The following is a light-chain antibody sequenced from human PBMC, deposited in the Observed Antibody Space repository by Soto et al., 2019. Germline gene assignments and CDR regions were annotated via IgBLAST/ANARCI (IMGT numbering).Light chain of an antibody. J-gene: IGLJ1*01. CDR2: EVS. Sequence: QSALTQPASVSGSPGQSITISCTGTSSDVGHYDFVSWYQQHPGKAPKLMIYEVSNRPSGVSNRFSGSKSGNTASLTISGLPAEDEADYYCSSYTRSSTLVFGTGNKVTVL. CDR1: SSDVGHYDF. CDR3: SSYTRSSTLV. V-gene: IGLV2-14*01.